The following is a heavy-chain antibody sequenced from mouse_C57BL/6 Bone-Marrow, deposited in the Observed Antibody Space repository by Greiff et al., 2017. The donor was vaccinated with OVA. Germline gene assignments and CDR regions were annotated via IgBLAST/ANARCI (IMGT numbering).Heavy chain of an antibody. J-gene: IGHJ2*01. D-gene: IGHD1-1*01. Sequence: EVQRVESGAELVRPGSSVKMSCKTSGYTFTSYGINWVKQRPGQGLEWIGYIYIGNGYPEYTEKFKGKATLTSDTSSSTAYMQLSSLTSEDSAIYFCARWGDYYYGIDYWGQGTTLTVSS. CDR3: ARWGDYYYGIDY. CDR1: GYTFTSYG. V-gene: IGHV1-58*01. CDR2: IYIGNGYP.